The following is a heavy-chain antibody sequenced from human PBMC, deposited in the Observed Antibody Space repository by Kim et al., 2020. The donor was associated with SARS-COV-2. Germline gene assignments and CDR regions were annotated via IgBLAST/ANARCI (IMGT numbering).Heavy chain of an antibody. CDR1: GGSISSSSYY. Sequence: SETLSLTCTVSGGSISSSSYYWGWIRQPPGKGLEWIGSIYYSGSTYYNPSLKSRVTISVDTSKNQFSLKLSSVTAADTAVYYCASHGYSYAARWGQGTLVTVSS. J-gene: IGHJ4*02. V-gene: IGHV4-39*01. CDR3: ASHGYSYAAR. CDR2: IYYSGST. D-gene: IGHD5-18*01.